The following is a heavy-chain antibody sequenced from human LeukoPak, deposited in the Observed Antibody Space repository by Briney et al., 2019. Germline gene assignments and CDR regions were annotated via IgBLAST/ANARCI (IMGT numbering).Heavy chain of an antibody. Sequence: PGGSLRLSCAASGFMFSTYGMHWVRQAPGKGLEWVAFIRYDGSNKYYADSVKGRFTVSRDNSENTLYLQMHSLRPEDTAVYYCAKAGAWEELGYDAFDIWGQGTMVTVFS. CDR1: GFMFSTYG. CDR2: IRYDGSNK. V-gene: IGHV3-30*02. D-gene: IGHD1-26*01. CDR3: AKAGAWEELGYDAFDI. J-gene: IGHJ3*02.